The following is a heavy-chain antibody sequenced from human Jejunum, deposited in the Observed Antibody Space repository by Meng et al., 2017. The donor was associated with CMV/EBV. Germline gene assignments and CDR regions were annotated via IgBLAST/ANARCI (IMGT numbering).Heavy chain of an antibody. CDR1: IDTDNKY. V-gene: IGHV4-39*07. D-gene: IGHD2-8*01. CDR3: ARDRGPGFIRTNVNRFDP. Sequence: IDTDNKYGGWVRQAPGKGVEWMGSIYFYGSAQYNPSLKGRVTMSMDTSNNRFSLKLTSVTAADTAMYYCARDRGPGFIRTNVNRFDPWGQGTLVTVSS. CDR2: IYFYGSA. J-gene: IGHJ5*02.